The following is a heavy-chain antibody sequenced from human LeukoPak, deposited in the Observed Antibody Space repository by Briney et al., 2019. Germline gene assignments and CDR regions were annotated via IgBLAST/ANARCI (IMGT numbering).Heavy chain of an antibody. CDR3: ATYSSSNAREFQH. V-gene: IGHV3-7*01. Sequence: PGGSLRLSCAASGFTVSNNWMTWVRQAPGKGLEWVANIKQDGSETYYADSVKGRFTISRDIAKNSLYLQMNSLGAEDTAVYYCATYSSSNAREFQHWGQGTLVTVSA. J-gene: IGHJ1*01. CDR2: IKQDGSET. D-gene: IGHD2-2*01. CDR1: GFTVSNNW.